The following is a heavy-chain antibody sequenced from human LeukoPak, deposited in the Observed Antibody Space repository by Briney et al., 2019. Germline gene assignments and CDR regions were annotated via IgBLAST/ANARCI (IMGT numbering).Heavy chain of an antibody. V-gene: IGHV3-53*01. J-gene: IGHJ4*02. D-gene: IGHD4-23*01. Sequence: EGSLRLSCAASGFTVSSNYMSWVRQAPGKGLEWVSVIYSGGSTYYADSVKGRFTISRDNSKNTLYLQMNSLRAEDTAVYYCARGGYGGNPAHPYYFDYWGQGTLVTVSS. CDR3: ARGGYGGNPAHPYYFDY. CDR1: GFTVSSNY. CDR2: IYSGGST.